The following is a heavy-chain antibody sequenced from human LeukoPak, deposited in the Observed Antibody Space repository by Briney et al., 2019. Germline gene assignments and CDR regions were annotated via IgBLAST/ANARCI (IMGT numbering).Heavy chain of an antibody. CDR1: GFTFSTYA. CDR3: AKEVAGSGYYYFDY. J-gene: IGHJ4*02. CDR2: ISGSGGST. Sequence: PGGSLRLSCAASGFTFSTYAKTWVRQAPGKGLEWVSSISGSGGSTYYADSVKGRFTISRDNSKNTLYLQMNGLRAEDTAVYYCAKEVAGSGYYYFDYWGQGTLVTVSS. D-gene: IGHD3-22*01. V-gene: IGHV3-23*01.